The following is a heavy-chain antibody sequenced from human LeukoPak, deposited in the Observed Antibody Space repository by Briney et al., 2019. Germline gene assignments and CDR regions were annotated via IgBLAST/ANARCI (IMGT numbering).Heavy chain of an antibody. CDR1: GYTFTSYG. D-gene: IGHD3-10*01. CDR3: ARDEYYYGSGSYFWFDP. J-gene: IGHJ5*02. CDR2: ISACNGNT. Sequence: GASVKVSCKASGYTFTSYGISWVRQAPGQGLEWMGWISACNGNTNYAQKLQGRVTMTTDTSTSTAYMELRSLRSDDTAVYYCARDEYYYGSGSYFWFDPWGQGTLVTVSS. V-gene: IGHV1-18*01.